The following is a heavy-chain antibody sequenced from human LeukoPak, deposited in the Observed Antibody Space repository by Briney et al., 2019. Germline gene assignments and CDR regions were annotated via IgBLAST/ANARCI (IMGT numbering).Heavy chain of an antibody. J-gene: IGHJ4*02. V-gene: IGHV1-2*02. D-gene: IGHD1-26*01. CDR1: GYTFAGYY. Sequence: ASVKVSCKASGYTFAGYYMHWVRQAPGQGLEWMGWINPNTGGTNYAQKFQGRVTMTRDTSISTAYMELSRLRSDDTAVYYCARVLAGGADFDYWGQGTLVTVSS. CDR2: INPNTGGT. CDR3: ARVLAGGADFDY.